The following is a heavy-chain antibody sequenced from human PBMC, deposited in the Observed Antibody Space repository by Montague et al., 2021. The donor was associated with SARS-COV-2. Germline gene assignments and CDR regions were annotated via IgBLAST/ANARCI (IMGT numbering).Heavy chain of an antibody. J-gene: IGHJ3*01. CDR2: IYYTGNT. CDR1: GGSITNNIDY. CDR3: ARLKRYFDSSGSPPAFDF. Sequence: SETLSLTCTVSGGSITNNIDYWAWIRQPPGKGLERIVSIYYTGNTYYNPSLKSRVTISVVTSKNHFTLKLSSVTAAETAVYYCARLKRYFDSSGSPPAFDFWGQGTKVTVSS. V-gene: IGHV4-39*02. D-gene: IGHD3-22*01.